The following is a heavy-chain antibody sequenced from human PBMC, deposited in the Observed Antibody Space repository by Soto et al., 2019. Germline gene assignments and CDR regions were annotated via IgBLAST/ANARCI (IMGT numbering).Heavy chain of an antibody. CDR3: ATELHRIEACYYYGMDV. D-gene: IGHD4-4*01. Sequence: ASVKVSCKASGYTFTSYAMHWVRQAPGQRLEWMGWINAGNGNTKYSQKFQGRVTITRDTSASTAYMELSSLRSEDTAVYYCATELHRIEACYYYGMDVWGQGTTVTVSS. V-gene: IGHV1-3*01. CDR2: INAGNGNT. J-gene: IGHJ6*02. CDR1: GYTFTSYA.